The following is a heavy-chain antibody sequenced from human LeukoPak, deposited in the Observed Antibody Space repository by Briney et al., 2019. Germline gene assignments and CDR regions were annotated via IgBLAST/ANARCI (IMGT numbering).Heavy chain of an antibody. CDR1: VYTFTSNY. CDR3: ARMGMDAAMITNFFDY. D-gene: IGHD5-18*01. Sequence: ASVNVSCKASVYTFTSNYMHWVRQAPGQGREWMGVIHPSGGSTNYAQKFQGRVTMTKDTSTSTAYMELSSLRSEDTAIYYCARMGMDAAMITNFFDYWGQGTLVTVSS. CDR2: IHPSGGST. J-gene: IGHJ4*02. V-gene: IGHV1-46*01.